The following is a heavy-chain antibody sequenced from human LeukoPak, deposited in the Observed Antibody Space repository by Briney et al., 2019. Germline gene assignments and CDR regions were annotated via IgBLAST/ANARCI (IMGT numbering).Heavy chain of an antibody. CDR3: ARLPYYYDNSGFRDYHYYMDV. D-gene: IGHD3-22*01. V-gene: IGHV4-59*08. Sequence: SETLSLTCTVSGDSISRYYWTWIRQPPGKGLEWIGYMFYSGSTTYNPSLKSRITISVDTSKNQFSLKLRSVTAADTAVYYCARLPYYYDNSGFRDYHYYMDVWGKGTTVNVFS. CDR2: MFYSGST. J-gene: IGHJ6*03. CDR1: GDSISRYY.